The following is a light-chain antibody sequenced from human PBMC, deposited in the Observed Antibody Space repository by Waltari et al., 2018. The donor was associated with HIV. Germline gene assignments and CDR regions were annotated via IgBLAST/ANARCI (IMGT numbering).Light chain of an antibody. J-gene: IGLJ1*01. V-gene: IGLV1-40*01. CDR3: QPFDITLGGFYV. CDR1: TSNVGPIYL. Sequence: QSVLTQPPSVSGAPGQRVTISCSGSTSNVGPIYLLHWYQQLPGMAPKLLISGDSNRPSGVPDRFSASKSGTSGSLTITGLQPEDEADYYCQPFDITLGGFYVFGTGTKVTVL. CDR2: GDS.